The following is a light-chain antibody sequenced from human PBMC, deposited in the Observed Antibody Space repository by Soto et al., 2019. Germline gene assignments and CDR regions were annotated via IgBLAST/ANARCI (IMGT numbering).Light chain of an antibody. Sequence: IQMTQSPSTLSASVGDRVTFTCRASQTISTWLAWYQQKPGEAPKLLIYKASTLKSGVPSRFSDSGSGTEFTLTISSLQPDDFATYYCQHYNSYSEAFGQGTKVELK. CDR2: KAS. V-gene: IGKV1-5*03. J-gene: IGKJ1*01. CDR1: QTISTW. CDR3: QHYNSYSEA.